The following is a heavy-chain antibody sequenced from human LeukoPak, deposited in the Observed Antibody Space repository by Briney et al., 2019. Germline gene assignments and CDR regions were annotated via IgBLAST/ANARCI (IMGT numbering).Heavy chain of an antibody. J-gene: IGHJ6*03. D-gene: IGHD3-16*01. V-gene: IGHV1-46*01. CDR2: ISPSDGAT. CDR3: AREQRWGVSRDLGGLFASYYTYYYMDV. CDR1: GYTFTMYY. Sequence: ASVKVSCKASGYTFTMYYIHWVRQAPGQGLEWMGMISPSDGATTYAQRFQGRVTMTRDMSTTTVYMDLRSLRSENTAVYFCAREQRWGVSRDLGGLFASYYTYYYMDVWGRGTTVTVSS.